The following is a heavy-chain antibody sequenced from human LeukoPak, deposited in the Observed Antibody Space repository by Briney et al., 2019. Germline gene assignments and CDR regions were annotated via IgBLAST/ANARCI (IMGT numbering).Heavy chain of an antibody. J-gene: IGHJ5*02. CDR3: ARGLRITIFGVVIPHNNWFDP. CDR1: GYTFTGYY. D-gene: IGHD3-3*01. V-gene: IGHV1-2*02. CDR2: INPNSGGT. Sequence: ASVKVSCKASGYTFTGYYMHWVRQAPGQGLGWMGWINPNSGGTNYAQKFQGRVTMTRDTSISTAYMELSRLRSDDAAVYYCARGLRITIFGVVIPHNNWFDPWGQGTLVTVSS.